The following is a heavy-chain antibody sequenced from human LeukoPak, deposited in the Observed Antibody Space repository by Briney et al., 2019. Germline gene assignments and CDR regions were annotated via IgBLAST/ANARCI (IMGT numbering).Heavy chain of an antibody. CDR3: AAGYTTFLYYFDY. V-gene: IGHV4-4*07. CDR2: IYTSGST. J-gene: IGHJ4*02. D-gene: IGHD2/OR15-2a*01. Sequence: SETLSLTCTVSGGSISSYYWSWIRQPAGKGLEWIGRIYTSGSTNYNPSPKSRVIMSVDTSKNQFSLRLSSVTAADTAVYYCAAGYTTFLYYFDYWGQETLVTVSS. CDR1: GGSISSYY.